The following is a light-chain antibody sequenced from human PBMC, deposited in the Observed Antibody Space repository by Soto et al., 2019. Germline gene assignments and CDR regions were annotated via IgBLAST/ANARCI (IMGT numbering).Light chain of an antibody. CDR3: QQYNNWPLTWT. Sequence: EIVMTQSPATLSVSPGERATLSCRASQSVSSNLAWYQQKPGQAPRLLIYGASTRATGIPARFSGSGSGTEFTLTISSLQSADFAVSYCQQYNNWPLTWTFGQGTKVEIK. CDR1: QSVSSN. J-gene: IGKJ1*01. V-gene: IGKV3-15*01. CDR2: GAS.